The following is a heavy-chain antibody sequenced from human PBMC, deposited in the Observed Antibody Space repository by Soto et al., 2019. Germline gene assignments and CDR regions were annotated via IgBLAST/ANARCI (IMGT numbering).Heavy chain of an antibody. J-gene: IGHJ5*02. V-gene: IGHV1-69*13. Sequence: GASVKVSCKACAGSFSSYAISWVRQAPGQGLEWMGGIIPIFGTANYAQKFQGRVTITADESTSTAYMELSSLRSEDTAVYYCARLTFRRNWFDPWGQGTLVTVSS. CDR1: AGSFSSYA. CDR2: IIPIFGTA. CDR3: ARLTFRRNWFDP. D-gene: IGHD3-3*02.